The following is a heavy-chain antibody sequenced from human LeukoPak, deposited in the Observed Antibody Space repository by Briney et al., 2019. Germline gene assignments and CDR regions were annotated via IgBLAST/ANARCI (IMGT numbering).Heavy chain of an antibody. CDR1: GYTLTELS. Sequence: ASVKVSCKVSGYTLTELSIHWVRQAPGKGLEWMGGFDPEDGETISAQKFQGRVTMTEDTSTDTAYMELSSLRSEDTAVCYCATSPNKQQPYAFDIWGQGTMVTVSS. J-gene: IGHJ3*02. CDR2: FDPEDGET. V-gene: IGHV1-24*01. D-gene: IGHD6-13*01. CDR3: ATSPNKQQPYAFDI.